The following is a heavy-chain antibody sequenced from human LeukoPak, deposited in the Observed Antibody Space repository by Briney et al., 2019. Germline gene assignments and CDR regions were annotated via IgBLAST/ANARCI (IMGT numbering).Heavy chain of an antibody. CDR3: AKDRWGYSSSSDY. J-gene: IGHJ4*02. V-gene: IGHV3-23*01. Sequence: GGSLRLSCAASGFTFSAYAMNWVRQAPGKGLEWVSGISGSGGITYYADSVKGRFTISRDNSKNKVYLQMNSLRGEDTAVYYCAKDRWGYSSSSDYWGQGTQVTVSS. CDR2: ISGSGGIT. CDR1: GFTFSAYA. D-gene: IGHD6-6*01.